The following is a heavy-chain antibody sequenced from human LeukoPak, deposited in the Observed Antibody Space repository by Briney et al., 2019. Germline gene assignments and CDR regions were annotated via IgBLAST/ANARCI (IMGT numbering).Heavy chain of an antibody. V-gene: IGHV1-46*01. D-gene: IGHD6-19*01. Sequence: ASVKVSCKASGYTFTSYYMHWVRQAPGQGLEWMGIINPSGGSTSYAQKFQGRVTMTRDTSISTAYMELSRLRSDDTAVYYCARDRSVAGILPFDYWGQGTLVTVSS. CDR2: INPSGGST. CDR3: ARDRSVAGILPFDY. J-gene: IGHJ4*02. CDR1: GYTFTSYY.